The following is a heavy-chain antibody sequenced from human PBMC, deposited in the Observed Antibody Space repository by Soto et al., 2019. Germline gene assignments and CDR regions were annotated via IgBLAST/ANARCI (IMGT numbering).Heavy chain of an antibody. CDR2: ITTFNGNT. CDR1: GYSFPSHG. CDR3: ATLPPYYFDTSGYFLED. D-gene: IGHD3-22*01. V-gene: IGHV1-18*01. Sequence: ASVKVSCKASGYSFPSHGIGWMRQAPGQGLEWMGWITTFNGNTNYAKKFQERVTMTADTSTSTVYMELWSLRYDDTAVYFCATLPPYYFDTSGYFLEDWGQGTLVTAPQ. J-gene: IGHJ4*02.